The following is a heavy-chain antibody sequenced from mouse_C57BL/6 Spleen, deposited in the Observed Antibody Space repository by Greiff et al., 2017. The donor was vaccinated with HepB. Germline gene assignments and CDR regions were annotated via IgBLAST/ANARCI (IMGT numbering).Heavy chain of an antibody. Sequence: QVQLQQSGPELVKPGASVKISCKASGYAFSSSWMNWVKQRPGKGLEWIGRIYPGDGDTNYNGKFKGKATLTADKSSSTAYMQLSSLTSEDSAVYFCARSGVYYEAMDYWGQGTSVTVSS. D-gene: IGHD2-4*01. V-gene: IGHV1-82*01. CDR2: IYPGDGDT. CDR1: GYAFSSSW. CDR3: ARSGVYYEAMDY. J-gene: IGHJ4*01.